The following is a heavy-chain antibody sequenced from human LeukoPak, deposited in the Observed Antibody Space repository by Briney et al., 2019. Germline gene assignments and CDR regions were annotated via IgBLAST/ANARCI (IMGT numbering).Heavy chain of an antibody. D-gene: IGHD3-10*01. Sequence: PGGSLRLSCAASGFTFSSYGMHWVRQAPGKGLEWVAFIRYDGSNKYYADSVKGRFTISRDNSKNTLYLQMNSLRAEDTAVYYRAKDKRITMVRGPNWFDPWGQGTLVTVSS. CDR2: IRYDGSNK. V-gene: IGHV3-30*02. CDR3: AKDKRITMVRGPNWFDP. CDR1: GFTFSSYG. J-gene: IGHJ5*02.